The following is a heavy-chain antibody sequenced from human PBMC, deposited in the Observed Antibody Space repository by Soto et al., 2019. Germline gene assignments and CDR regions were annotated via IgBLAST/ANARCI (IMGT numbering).Heavy chain of an antibody. CDR2: INPNSGGT. V-gene: IGHV1-2*02. CDR1: GYRFNAYY. J-gene: IGHJ4*01. D-gene: IGHD1-26*01. Sequence: ASVKVSCKASGYRFNAYYIHWVRQAPGQGLEWMGWINPNSGGTEYAQNLQGRVTMTRDTAITTAYMELSSLRSDDTAVYYCARMGSGNYWADHWGQGTLVTVS. CDR3: ARMGSGNYWADH.